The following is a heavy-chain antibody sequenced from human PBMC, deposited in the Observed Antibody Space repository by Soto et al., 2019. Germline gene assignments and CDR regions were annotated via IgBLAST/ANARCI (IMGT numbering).Heavy chain of an antibody. J-gene: IGHJ3*02. CDR3: ARVYYDYVWGEGAFDI. Sequence: PGWSLRLSCAASGFTFSDYYMSWIRQAPGKGLEWVSYISSSSSYTNYADSVKGRFTISRDNAKNSLYLQMNSLRAEDTAVYYCARVYYDYVWGEGAFDIWGQGTMVPVSS. CDR1: GFTFSDYY. V-gene: IGHV3-11*06. D-gene: IGHD3-16*01. CDR2: ISSSSSYT.